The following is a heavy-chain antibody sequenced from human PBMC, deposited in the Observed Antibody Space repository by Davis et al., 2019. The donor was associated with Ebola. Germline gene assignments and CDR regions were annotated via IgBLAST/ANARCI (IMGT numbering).Heavy chain of an antibody. Sequence: ASVTVSCKASGYTFTGYYMHWVRQAPGQGLEWMGWINPNSGGTNYAQKLQGRVTMTRDTSISTAYMELSRLRSDDTAVYYCARAEGSSSWYRWFDPWGQGTLVTVSS. J-gene: IGHJ5*02. CDR2: INPNSGGT. CDR3: ARAEGSSSWYRWFDP. CDR1: GYTFTGYY. V-gene: IGHV1-2*02. D-gene: IGHD6-13*01.